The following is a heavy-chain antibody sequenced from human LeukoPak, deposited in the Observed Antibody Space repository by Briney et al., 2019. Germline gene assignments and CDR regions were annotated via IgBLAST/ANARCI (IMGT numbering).Heavy chain of an antibody. CDR2: MNPNSGNT. Sequence: GASVKVSCKASGYTFTSYDINWVRQATGQGLEWMGWMNPNSGNTGYAQKFQGRVTMTRNTSISTAYMELSSLRSEDTAVYYCARGLTGTTDYYYYYMDVWGKGTTVTVSS. CDR3: ARGLTGTTDYYYYYMDV. V-gene: IGHV1-8*01. D-gene: IGHD1-7*01. CDR1: GYTFTSYD. J-gene: IGHJ6*03.